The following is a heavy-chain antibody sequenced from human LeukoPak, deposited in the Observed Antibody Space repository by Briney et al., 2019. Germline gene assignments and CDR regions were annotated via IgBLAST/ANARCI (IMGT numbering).Heavy chain of an antibody. D-gene: IGHD6-19*01. CDR1: GFTFSSYW. Sequence: GGSLRLSCAASGFTFSSYWMSWVRQAPGKGLEWVANIKQVGSEKYYVDSVKGRFTISRDNAKNSLYLQMNSLRAEDTAVYYCARVSSGWYGAFDIWGQGTMVTVSS. J-gene: IGHJ3*02. CDR3: ARVSSGWYGAFDI. V-gene: IGHV3-7*01. CDR2: IKQVGSEK.